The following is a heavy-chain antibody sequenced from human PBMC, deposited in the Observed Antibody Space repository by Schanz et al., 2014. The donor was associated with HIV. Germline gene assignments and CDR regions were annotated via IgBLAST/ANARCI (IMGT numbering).Heavy chain of an antibody. CDR1: GYTFTSYD. CDR2: MNPNSGNT. D-gene: IGHD3-22*01. V-gene: IGHV1-8*01. J-gene: IGHJ4*02. Sequence: QVQLVQSGAEVKKPGASVKVSCTASGYTFTSYDINWVRQATGQGLEWMGWMNPNSGNTGYAQKFQGRVTMSSNTSISTAYMELSSLRSEDTAVYYCARGHPLYDSSGYYSPFFDYWGQGTLVTVSS. CDR3: ARGHPLYDSSGYYSPFFDY.